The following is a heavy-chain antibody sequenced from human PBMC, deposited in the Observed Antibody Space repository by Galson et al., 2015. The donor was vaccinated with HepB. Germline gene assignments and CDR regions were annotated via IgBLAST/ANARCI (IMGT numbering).Heavy chain of an antibody. J-gene: IGHJ6*02. CDR2: IIPIFGKA. CDR1: GCTFSSYA. D-gene: IGHD6-13*01. CDR3: ARLSGPWRYSSSWYPYYYGMDV. V-gene: IGHV1-69*13. Sequence: SVKVSCKASGCTFSSYAISWVRQAPGQGLEWVGGIIPIFGKANYAQKFQGRVTITADESTSTAYMELRSLRSEDTAVYYCARLSGPWRYSSSWYPYYYGMDVWGQGTTVTISS.